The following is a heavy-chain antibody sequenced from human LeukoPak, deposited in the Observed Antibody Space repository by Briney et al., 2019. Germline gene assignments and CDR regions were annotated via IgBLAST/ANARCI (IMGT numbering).Heavy chain of an antibody. CDR2: ISYDGSNK. D-gene: IGHD2-2*02. J-gene: IGHJ4*02. V-gene: IGHV3-30*18. CDR1: GFTFSSYG. Sequence: GRSLRLSCAASGFTFSSYGMHWVRQAPGKGLEWVAVISYDGSNKYYADSVKGRFTTSRDNSKNTLCLQMNSLRAEDTAVYYCANPYPQGSFDYWGQGTLVTVSS. CDR3: ANPYPQGSFDY.